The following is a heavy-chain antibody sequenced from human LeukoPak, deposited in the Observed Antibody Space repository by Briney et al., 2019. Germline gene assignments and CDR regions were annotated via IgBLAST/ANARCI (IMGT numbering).Heavy chain of an antibody. Sequence: PSETLSLTCTVSGGSISSYYWGWIRQPAGKGLEWIGRIYTSGSTNYNPSLKSRVTMSVDTSKNQFALKLSSVTAADTAVYYCARVENHSGYDPGFDYWGQGTLVTVSS. CDR2: IYTSGST. D-gene: IGHD5-12*01. J-gene: IGHJ4*02. V-gene: IGHV4-4*07. CDR3: ARVENHSGYDPGFDY. CDR1: GGSISSYY.